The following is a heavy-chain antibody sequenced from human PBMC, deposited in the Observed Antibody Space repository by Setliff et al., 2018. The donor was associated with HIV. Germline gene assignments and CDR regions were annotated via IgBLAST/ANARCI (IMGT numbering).Heavy chain of an antibody. V-gene: IGHV4-59*11. CDR1: GASITSHY. Sequence: TSETLSLTCTVSGASITSHYWSWIRQSPGRELEWIGYIYSTGSTNYNPSLPSRVSISVDASKNKFSLKVTSVTSADTAVYYCAKGAGFYGDYTFDYWGQGNLVTV. J-gene: IGHJ4*02. CDR2: IYSTGST. D-gene: IGHD4-17*01. CDR3: AKGAGFYGDYTFDY.